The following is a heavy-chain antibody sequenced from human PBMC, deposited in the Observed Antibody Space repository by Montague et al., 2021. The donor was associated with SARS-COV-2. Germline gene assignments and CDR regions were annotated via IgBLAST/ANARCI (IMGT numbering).Heavy chain of an antibody. J-gene: IGHJ6*02. CDR2: IYYSGNT. D-gene: IGHD2-21*02. Sequence: SETLSLTCTVSGGSFTSSAYNWSWNRQSPGKGLEWIGTIYYSGNTYSNPSLKSRLTISMDTSKSQVYLKINSVTAADTAVYFCASLGSPAYCGGDCYVRDYGTDVWGQGTRVTVSS. CDR3: ASLGSPAYCGGDCYVRDYGTDV. V-gene: IGHV4-39*01. CDR1: GGSFTSSAYN.